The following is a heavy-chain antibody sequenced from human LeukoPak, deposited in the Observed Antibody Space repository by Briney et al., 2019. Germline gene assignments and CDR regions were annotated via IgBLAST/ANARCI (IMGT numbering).Heavy chain of an antibody. D-gene: IGHD6-13*01. J-gene: IGHJ4*02. V-gene: IGHV4-39*07. CDR1: GGSISSSSYY. Sequence: SETLSLTCTVSGGSISSSSYYWGWIRQPPGKGLEWIGSIYYSGSTYYNPSLKSRVTISVDTSKNQFSLKLSSVTAADTAVYYCARESPDAAAGTEFDYWGQGTLVTVSS. CDR3: ARESPDAAAGTEFDY. CDR2: IYYSGST.